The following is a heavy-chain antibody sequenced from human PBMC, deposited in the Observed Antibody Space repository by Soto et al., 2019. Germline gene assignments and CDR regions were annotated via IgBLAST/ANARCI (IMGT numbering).Heavy chain of an antibody. CDR3: ARGYYDFWSGSSDAFDI. D-gene: IGHD3-3*01. CDR2: IYYSGST. J-gene: IGHJ3*02. Sequence: QVQLQESGPGLVKPSETLSLTCTVSGGSISSYCWSWIRQPPGKGLEWIGYIYYSGSTNYNPSLKSRVTISVDTSKNQFSLKLCYVTAADTAVYYCARGYYDFWSGSSDAFDIWGQGTMVTVSS. CDR1: GGSISSYC. V-gene: IGHV4-59*01.